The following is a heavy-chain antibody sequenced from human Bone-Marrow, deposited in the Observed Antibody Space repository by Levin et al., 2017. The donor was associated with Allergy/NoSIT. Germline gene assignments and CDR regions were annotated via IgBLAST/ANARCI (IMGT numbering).Heavy chain of an antibody. J-gene: IGHJ5*02. CDR2: FDPEDGET. V-gene: IGHV1-24*01. D-gene: IGHD5-12*01. Sequence: AASVKVSCKVSGYTLTELSMHWVRQAPGKGLEWMGGFDPEDGETIYAQKFQGRVTMTEDTSTDTAYLELSSLRSGDTAVYYCATGFVSGYAWFDPWGQGTLVTVSS. CDR1: GYTLTELS. CDR3: ATGFVSGYAWFDP.